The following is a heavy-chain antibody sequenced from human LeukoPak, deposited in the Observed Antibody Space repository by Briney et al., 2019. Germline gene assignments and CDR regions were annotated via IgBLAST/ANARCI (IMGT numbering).Heavy chain of an antibody. CDR3: ASIQWQTRGY. CDR2: ISSSSSYI. Sequence: PGGSLRLSCAASGFTFSSYSMNWVRQAPGKGLEWVSSISSSSSYIYYADSVKGRFTISRDNANNSLYLQMNSLRAEDTAVYYCASIQWQTRGYWGQGTLVTVSS. CDR1: GFTFSSYS. J-gene: IGHJ4*02. V-gene: IGHV3-21*01. D-gene: IGHD5-12*01.